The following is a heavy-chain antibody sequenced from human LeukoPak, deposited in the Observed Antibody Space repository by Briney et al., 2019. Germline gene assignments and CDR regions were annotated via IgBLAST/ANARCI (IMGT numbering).Heavy chain of an antibody. V-gene: IGHV1-69*04. CDR2: IIPIFGIA. J-gene: IGHJ6*02. CDR3: ARDRGYDILTGYSASYYYYGMDV. CDR1: GGTFSSYA. Sequence: ASVKVSCKASGGTFSSYAISWVRQAPGQGLEWMGRIIPIFGIANYSQKFQGRVTITADKYTSTAYMELSSLRSEDTAVYYCARDRGYDILTGYSASYYYYGMDVWGQGTTVTVSS. D-gene: IGHD3-9*01.